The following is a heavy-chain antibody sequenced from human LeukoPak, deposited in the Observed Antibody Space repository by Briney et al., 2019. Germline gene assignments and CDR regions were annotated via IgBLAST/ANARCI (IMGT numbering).Heavy chain of an antibody. CDR2: ISGSGDNT. J-gene: IGHJ4*02. V-gene: IGHV3-23*01. CDR3: ARGRGGDYVPSRFDY. CDR1: GFAFSGFA. D-gene: IGHD4-17*01. Sequence: GGSLRLSCSASGFAFSGFAMGWVRQAPGRGLGWVSSISGSGDNTYYADSVEGRFTVSRDNAKNTLYLQMNGLTAEDTAFYYCARGRGGDYVPSRFDYWGQGTLVTVSS.